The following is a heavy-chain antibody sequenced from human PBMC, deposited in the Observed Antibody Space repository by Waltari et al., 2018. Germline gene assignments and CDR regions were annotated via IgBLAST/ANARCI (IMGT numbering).Heavy chain of an antibody. CDR2: IIPILGIA. Sequence: EWMGRIIPILGIANYAQKFQGRVTITADESTSTAYMELSSLRSEDTAVYYCARVGDIVVVPVDPEGAFDIWGQGTMVTVSS. J-gene: IGHJ3*02. D-gene: IGHD2-2*01. V-gene: IGHV1-69*04. CDR3: ARVGDIVVVPVDPEGAFDI.